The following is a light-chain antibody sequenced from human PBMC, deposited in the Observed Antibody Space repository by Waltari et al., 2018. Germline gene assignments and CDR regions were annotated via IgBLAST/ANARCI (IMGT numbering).Light chain of an antibody. CDR3: CSYAGRLWV. V-gene: IGLV2-11*01. CDR2: DVS. Sequence: QSALSQPRSVSGSPGQSVTISCPGTNSNIGGYNYVSWYQHHPGKVPKLTIYDVSKRPSGVPVRFSGSKSGNPASLTISGLQAEDEAHYYCCSYAGRLWVFGGGTNLTVL. CDR1: NSNIGGYNY. J-gene: IGLJ3*02.